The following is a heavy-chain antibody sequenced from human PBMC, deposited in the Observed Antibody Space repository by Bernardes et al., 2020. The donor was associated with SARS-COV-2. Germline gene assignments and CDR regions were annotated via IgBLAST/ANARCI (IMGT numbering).Heavy chain of an antibody. CDR1: GFTFSSYW. V-gene: IGHV3-74*01. CDR2: INSDVSST. D-gene: IGHD6-19*01. CDR3: ARQQWLVPYYYCMDV. J-gene: IGHJ6*02. Sequence: GESLRLACAASGFTFSSYWMHCVRQAPGKWLVWVSRINSDVSSTSYADSMTGRFTISRDNAKNTLYLQMNSLRAEDTAVYYCARQQWLVPYYYCMDVWGQGTTVTVSS.